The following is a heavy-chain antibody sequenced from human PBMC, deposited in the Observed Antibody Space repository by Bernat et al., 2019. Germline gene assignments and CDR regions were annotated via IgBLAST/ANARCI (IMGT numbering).Heavy chain of an antibody. CDR2: IYHSGST. D-gene: IGHD3-10*01. J-gene: IGHJ6*02. CDR1: GGSISSGGYS. V-gene: IGHV4-30-2*01. Sequence: QVQLQESGPGLVKPSETLSLTCAVSGGSISSGGYSWSWIRQPPGKGLEWIGYIYHSGSTYYNPSLKSRVTISVDRSKNQFSLKLSSVTAADTAVYYCTTEGITMVRGVIIMSGYYGMDVWGQGTTVTVSS. CDR3: TTEGITMVRGVIIMSGYYGMDV.